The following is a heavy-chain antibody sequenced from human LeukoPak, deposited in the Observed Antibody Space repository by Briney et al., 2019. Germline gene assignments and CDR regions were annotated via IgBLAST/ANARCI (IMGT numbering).Heavy chain of an antibody. CDR1: GGSISSYY. V-gene: IGHV4-59*01. D-gene: IGHD1-26*01. CDR2: IYYSGGT. Sequence: SETLSLSCTVSGGSISSYYWSWIRQPPGKGLEWIGYIYYSGGTNYNPSLKSRVTISVDTTKNQFSLKLSSVTAADTAVYYCAREWELLSAFDIWGQGTMVTVSS. J-gene: IGHJ3*02. CDR3: AREWELLSAFDI.